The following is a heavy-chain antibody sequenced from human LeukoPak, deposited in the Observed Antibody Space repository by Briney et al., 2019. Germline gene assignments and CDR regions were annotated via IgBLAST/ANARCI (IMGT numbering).Heavy chain of an antibody. Sequence: ASVKVSCKASGYTFTDYYMHWVRQAPGQGFEWMGWINPNDGDTNYAQKFQGRVTMTRDTSISTAHMEVSRLRSDDTAVYYCARANFLYCSSTTCPFDYWGQGTLVTVSS. D-gene: IGHD2-2*01. V-gene: IGHV1-2*02. CDR1: GYTFTDYY. J-gene: IGHJ4*02. CDR2: INPNDGDT. CDR3: ARANFLYCSSTTCPFDY.